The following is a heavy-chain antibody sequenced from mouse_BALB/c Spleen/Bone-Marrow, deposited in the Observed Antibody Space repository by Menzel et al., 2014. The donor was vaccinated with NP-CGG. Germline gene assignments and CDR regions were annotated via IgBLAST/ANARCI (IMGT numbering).Heavy chain of an antibody. Sequence: VQHQQSGPALVKLGASVKLSCTASGFNIKDTYMHWVKQRPKQGLEWIGRIDPANGNTKYDPKFQGKATITADTSSNTAYLQLSSLTSEDTAVYYCASYYYGSSSFSYRVQGTL. V-gene: IGHV14-3*02. CDR2: IDPANGNT. D-gene: IGHD1-1*01. J-gene: IGHJ3*01. CDR3: ASYYYGSSSFSY. CDR1: GFNIKDTY.